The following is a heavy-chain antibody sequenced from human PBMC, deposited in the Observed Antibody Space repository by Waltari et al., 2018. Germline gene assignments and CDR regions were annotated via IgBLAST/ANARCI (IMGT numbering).Heavy chain of an antibody. CDR2: ISSSSSYI. CDR1: GFTFSSYS. V-gene: IGHV3-21*01. J-gene: IGHJ4*02. D-gene: IGHD3-10*01. CDR3: ARGGSGNPIDY. Sequence: EVQLVESGGGLVKPGGSLRLSCAASGFTFSSYSMNWVRQAPGKGLEWVSSISSSSSYIYYADSVKGRFTISRDNAKNALYLQMNSLRAEDTAVYYCARGGSGNPIDYWGQGTLVTVSS.